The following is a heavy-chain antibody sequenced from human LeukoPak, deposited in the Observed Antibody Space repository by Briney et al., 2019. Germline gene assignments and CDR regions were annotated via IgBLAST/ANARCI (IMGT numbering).Heavy chain of an antibody. J-gene: IGHJ5*02. D-gene: IGHD5-24*01. CDR3: AREGRGGNWFDP. Sequence: SQTLSLTCTVSGGSISSGSYYWSWIRQPAGKGLEWIGRIYTSGSTNYNPSLKSRVTISVDTSKNQFSLKLSSVTAADTAMYYCAREGRGGNWFDPWGQGTLVTVSS. V-gene: IGHV4-61*02. CDR2: IYTSGST. CDR1: GGSISSGSYY.